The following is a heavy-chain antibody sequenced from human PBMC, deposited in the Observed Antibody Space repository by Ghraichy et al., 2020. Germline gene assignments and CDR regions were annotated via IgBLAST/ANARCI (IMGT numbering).Heavy chain of an antibody. CDR2: IYHSGSA. J-gene: IGHJ6*02. V-gene: IGHV4-30-2*01. D-gene: IGHD3-3*01. Sequence: SETLSLTCSVSGGSVSSDPYSWTWVGQPSGKGLEWIGYIYHSGSAFPNPSLKSRVAISVDRAENQFYLKLTSVSAEDTGVYYCAVLASNGVDVWGQGTKVTVSS. CDR3: AVLASNGVDV. CDR1: GGSVSSDPYS.